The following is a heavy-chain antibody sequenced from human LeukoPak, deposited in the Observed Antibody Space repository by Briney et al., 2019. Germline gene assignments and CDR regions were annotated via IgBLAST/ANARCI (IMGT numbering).Heavy chain of an antibody. J-gene: IGHJ3*02. D-gene: IGHD4-17*01. CDR2: ISAYNGNT. CDR3: ARDLWSDPANILYGDYFPDDAFDI. V-gene: IGHV1-18*01. CDR1: GYTFTSYG. Sequence: ASVKVSCKASGYTFTSYGISWVRQAPGQGLEWMGWISAYNGNTNYAQKLQGRVTMTTDTSTSTAYMELRSLRSDDTAVYYCARDLWSDPANILYGDYFPDDAFDIWGQGTMVTVSS.